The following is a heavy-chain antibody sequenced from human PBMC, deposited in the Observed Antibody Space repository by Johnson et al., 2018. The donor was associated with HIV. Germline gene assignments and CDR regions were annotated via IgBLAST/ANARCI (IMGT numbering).Heavy chain of an antibody. CDR1: GFTFSSYG. Sequence: QVQLVESGGGVVQPGRSLRLSCAASGFTFSSYGMHWVRQAPGKGLEWVAVIWYDGTNKYYADSVKGRFTISRDNSKNTLYLQMNSLRAEDTAVYYCARGVSPERQAGPDAFDIWGQGTMVTVSS. CDR2: IWYDGTNK. J-gene: IGHJ3*02. D-gene: IGHD1-14*01. CDR3: ARGVSPERQAGPDAFDI. V-gene: IGHV3-33*01.